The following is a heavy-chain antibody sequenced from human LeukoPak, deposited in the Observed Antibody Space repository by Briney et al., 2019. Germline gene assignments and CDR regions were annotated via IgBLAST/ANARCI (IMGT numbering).Heavy chain of an antibody. CDR3: ARNGDFDY. Sequence: PSETLSLTCTVSGGSISSGDYYWSWIRQPSGKGLEWIGYIDSRGTTYYNPSLKSRVAISADTSRNQFSLKLTSVTAADTAVYYCARNGDFDYWGQGTLVTVSS. CDR1: GGSISSGDYY. V-gene: IGHV4-30-4*01. CDR2: IDSRGTT. J-gene: IGHJ4*02.